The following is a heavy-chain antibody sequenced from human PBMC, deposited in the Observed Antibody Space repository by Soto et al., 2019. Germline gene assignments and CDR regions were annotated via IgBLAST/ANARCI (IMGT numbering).Heavy chain of an antibody. CDR1: GGSITSYY. Sequence: SETLSLTCTVSGGSITSYYWSWIRQPPGKGLEWIGDIHYSGSTNYNPSLKSRVTISTDTSKNQFSLNLSSVTAADTAVYYCERDPISARPFFDYWGQGTLVTVSS. V-gene: IGHV4-59*01. D-gene: IGHD6-6*01. CDR3: ERDPISARPFFDY. J-gene: IGHJ4*02. CDR2: IHYSGST.